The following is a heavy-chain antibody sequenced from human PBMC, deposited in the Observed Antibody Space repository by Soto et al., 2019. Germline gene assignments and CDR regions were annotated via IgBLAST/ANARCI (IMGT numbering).Heavy chain of an antibody. V-gene: IGHV1-58*01. CDR2: IVVGSGNT. CDR3: AADRQYYDSSGYYSFDY. Sequence: SVKVSCKASGFTFTSSAVQWVRQARGQRLEWIGWIVVGSGNTNYAQKFQERVTITRDMSTSTAYMELSSLRPEDTAVYYCAADRQYYDSSGYYSFDYWGQGTLVTVS. J-gene: IGHJ4*02. CDR1: GFTFTSSA. D-gene: IGHD3-22*01.